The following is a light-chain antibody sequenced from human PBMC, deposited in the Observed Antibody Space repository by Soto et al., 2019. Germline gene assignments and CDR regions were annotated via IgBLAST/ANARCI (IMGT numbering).Light chain of an antibody. J-gene: IGKJ1*01. CDR1: QSISSY. V-gene: IGKV1-39*01. Sequence: GDRVAITCRASQSISSYLNWYQQKPGKAPKLLSYAASSLQSAVPSRFSGSGSGTDFTLTINSLQPEDFATYYCQQSHSTPRTFGQGTKVDIK. CDR2: AAS. CDR3: QQSHSTPRT.